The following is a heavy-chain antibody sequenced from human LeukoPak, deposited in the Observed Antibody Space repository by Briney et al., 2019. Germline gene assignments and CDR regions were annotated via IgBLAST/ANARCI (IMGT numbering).Heavy chain of an antibody. CDR3: ARRDKQWLANLFDY. J-gene: IGHJ4*02. D-gene: IGHD6-19*01. V-gene: IGHV3-21*01. CDR2: ISSSSSYI. CDR1: GFTFSSYS. Sequence: GGSLRLSCAASGFTFSSYSMNWVRQAPGKGLEWVSSISSSSSYIYYADSVKDRFTISRDNAKNSLYLQMNSLRAEDTAVYYCARRDKQWLANLFDYWGQGTLVTVSS.